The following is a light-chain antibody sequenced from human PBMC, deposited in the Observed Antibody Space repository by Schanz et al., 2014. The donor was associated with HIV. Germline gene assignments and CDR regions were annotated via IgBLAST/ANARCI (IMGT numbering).Light chain of an antibody. CDR1: SSNIGSNT. CDR2: SND. V-gene: IGLV1-44*01. CDR3: AAWDDSLSGWV. Sequence: QSVLTQPPSASGTPGQKVTISCSGSSSNIGSNTVNWYQQLPGTAPTLLIYSNDQRPSGVPDRVSASKSGTSASLAISGLRSDDEAEFYCAAWDDSLSGWVFGGGTKVTVL. J-gene: IGLJ3*02.